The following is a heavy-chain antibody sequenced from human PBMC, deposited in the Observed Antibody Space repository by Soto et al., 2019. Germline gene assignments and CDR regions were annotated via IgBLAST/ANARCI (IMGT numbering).Heavy chain of an antibody. J-gene: IGHJ4*02. D-gene: IGHD3-22*01. CDR3: ARLGAYYQALDS. CDR2: ISYSGST. Sequence: SETLSLTCAVYGGSFSGYYWGWIRQPPGKGLEWIASISYSGSTYYNPTLKSRLIISVDTSKSQFSLKLSSVTAVDTAVYYCARLGAYYQALDSWGRGTLVTVSS. CDR1: GGSFSGYY. V-gene: IGHV4-39*01.